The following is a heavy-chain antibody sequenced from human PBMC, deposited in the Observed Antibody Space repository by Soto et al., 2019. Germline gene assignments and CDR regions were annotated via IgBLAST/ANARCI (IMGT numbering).Heavy chain of an antibody. J-gene: IGHJ4*01. V-gene: IGHV3-33*01. CDR2: IWYDGSNT. Sequence: PGGSLRLSCVASGFFLRDFGMHWVRQAPGKGLEWVSVIWYDGSNTYQGESVKGRFTMSRDISKNTLYLQMDSLRPEDTAVYYFAIAMAGKWHLFDDWGHGTLVTGSS. CDR1: GFFLRDFG. CDR3: AIAMAGKWHLFDD. D-gene: IGHD6-19*01.